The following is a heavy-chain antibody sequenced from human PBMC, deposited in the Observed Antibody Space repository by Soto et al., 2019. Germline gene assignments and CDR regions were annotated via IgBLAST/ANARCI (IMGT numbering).Heavy chain of an antibody. CDR1: GVSFNNNG. Sequence: QVQLVQSGAEVKKPGSSVKVSCKTSGVSFNNNGIGWVRQAPGHGLEWMGGVSPPFRTSNYARKFQGRISITADACTGKVNMELSSLTSEDTAQYYCARVLYYGSGSYSPYGMDVWGQGTTVTVSS. J-gene: IGHJ6*02. CDR3: ARVLYYGSGSYSPYGMDV. V-gene: IGHV1-69*01. D-gene: IGHD3-10*01. CDR2: VSPPFRTS.